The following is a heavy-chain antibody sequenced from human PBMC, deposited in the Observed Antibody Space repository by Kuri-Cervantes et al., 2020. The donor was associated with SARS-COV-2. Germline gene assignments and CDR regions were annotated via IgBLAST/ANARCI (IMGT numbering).Heavy chain of an antibody. CDR2: IYSGGST. D-gene: IGHD3-10*01. CDR1: GFTVSSNY. Sequence: GGSLRLSCAASGFTVSSNYMSWVRKAPGKGLEWVSVIYSGGSTYYADSVKGRFTISRDNSTNTLYLQMNSLRAEDTAVYYCARDLGPSGFDYWGQGTLVTVSS. CDR3: ARDLGPSGFDY. J-gene: IGHJ4*02. V-gene: IGHV3-66*02.